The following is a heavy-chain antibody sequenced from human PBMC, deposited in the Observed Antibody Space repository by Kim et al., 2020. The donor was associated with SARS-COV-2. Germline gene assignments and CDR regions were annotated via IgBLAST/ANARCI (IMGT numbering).Heavy chain of an antibody. V-gene: IGHV1-2*06. J-gene: IGHJ4*02. CDR3: TTSALSDVDY. D-gene: IGHD1-26*01. Sequence: ASVKVSCKASGYTLNDNHINWVRQAPGQGLEWMGRINPNSGGTNYAQKFQGRVTMTRDTSISTAYMELRSLRSDDTAVYYCTTSALSDVDYWGQGTLVTVSS. CDR2: INPNSGGT. CDR1: GYTLNDNH.